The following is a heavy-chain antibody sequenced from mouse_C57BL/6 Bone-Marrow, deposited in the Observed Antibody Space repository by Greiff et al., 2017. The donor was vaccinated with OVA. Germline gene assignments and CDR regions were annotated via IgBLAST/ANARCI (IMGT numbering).Heavy chain of an antibody. CDR2: ISSGGSYT. V-gene: IGHV5-6*01. Sequence: EVQGVESGGDLVKPGGSLKLSCAASGFTFSSYGMSWVRQTPDKRLEWVATISSGGSYTYYLDSVKGRFIISRDNAKNTLYLQMSSLKSEDTAMYYCARRHYAMDYWGQGTSVTVSS. CDR3: ARRHYAMDY. J-gene: IGHJ4*01. CDR1: GFTFSSYG.